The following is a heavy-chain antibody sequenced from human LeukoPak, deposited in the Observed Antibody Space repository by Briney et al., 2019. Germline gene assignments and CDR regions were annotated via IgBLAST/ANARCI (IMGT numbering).Heavy chain of an antibody. V-gene: IGHV1-46*01. J-gene: IGHJ4*02. CDR3: ARARSPAAILLIYFDY. CDR2: INPSGGST. CDR1: GYTFTSYY. Sequence: ASVKVSCKASGYTFTSYYMHWVRQAPGQGLEWMGIINPSGGSTSYAQKFQGRVTMTRDMSTSTVYMELSSLRSEDTAVYYCARARSPAAILLIYFDYWGQGTLVTVSS. D-gene: IGHD2-2*02.